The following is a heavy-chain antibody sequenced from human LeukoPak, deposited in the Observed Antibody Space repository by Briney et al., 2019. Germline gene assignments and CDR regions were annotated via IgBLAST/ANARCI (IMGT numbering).Heavy chain of an antibody. CDR3: ARGGIAAGFWFDY. J-gene: IGHJ4*02. V-gene: IGHV3-53*01. CDR2: IYSGGST. CDR1: GFTVSSNY. Sequence: PGGSLRLSCAASGFTVSSNYMSWVRQAPGTGLEWVSVIYSGGSTYYADSVKGRFTISRDNSKNTLYLQMNSLRAEDTAVYYCARGGIAAGFWFDYWGQGTLVTVSS. D-gene: IGHD6-13*01.